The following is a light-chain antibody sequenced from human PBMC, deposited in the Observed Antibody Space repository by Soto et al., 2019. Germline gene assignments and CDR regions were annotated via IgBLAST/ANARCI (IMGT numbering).Light chain of an antibody. CDR2: GAS. CDR1: QSVSRN. J-gene: IGKJ1*01. Sequence: EIVMTQSPATLSVSPGERATLSCRASQSVSRNLAGYQQKPGQAPRLLIYGASTRATGIPARFSGSGSGTEFTLTISSLQSEDFAVYYCQQYNNWPRTFGQGTKGDIK. V-gene: IGKV3-15*01. CDR3: QQYNNWPRT.